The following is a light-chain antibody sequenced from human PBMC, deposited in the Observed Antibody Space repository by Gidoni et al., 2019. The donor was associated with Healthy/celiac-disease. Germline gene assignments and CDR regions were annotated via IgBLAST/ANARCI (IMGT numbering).Light chain of an antibody. CDR3: QQRSNWPLT. J-gene: IGKJ4*01. CDR1: QSVSSY. V-gene: IGKV3-11*01. CDR2: DAP. Sequence: EIVLTQSPATLSLSPGERATLSCRASQSVSSYLAWYQQKPGQAPRLLIYDAPTSATGIPATFSGSGSGTDFTLTISSLEPEDFAVYYCQQRSNWPLTFGGGTKVEIK.